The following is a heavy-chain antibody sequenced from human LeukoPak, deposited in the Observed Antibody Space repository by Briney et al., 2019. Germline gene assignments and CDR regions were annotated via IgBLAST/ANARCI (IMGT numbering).Heavy chain of an antibody. CDR3: ARRSWNHSRGYYFDY. CDR1: GGSFSGYY. D-gene: IGHD1-14*01. V-gene: IGHV4-34*01. CDR2: INHSGST. Sequence: PSETLSLTCAVYGGSFSGYYWSWIRQPPGKGLEWIGEINHSGSTNYNPSLKSRVTISVDTSKNQFSLKLSSVTAADTAVYYCARRSWNHSRGYYFDYWGQGTLVTVSS. J-gene: IGHJ4*02.